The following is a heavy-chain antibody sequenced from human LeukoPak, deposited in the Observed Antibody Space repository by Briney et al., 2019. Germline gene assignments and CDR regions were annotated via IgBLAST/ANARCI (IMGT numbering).Heavy chain of an antibody. CDR1: GYSISSGYY. CDR2: IYHSGST. V-gene: IGHV4-38-2*02. CDR3: ARDGDFYYFDY. Sequence: SETLSLTCAVSGYSISSGYYWGWIRQPPGKGPEWIGSIYHSGSTYYNPSLKSRVSISVDTSKNQFSLRLSSVTAADTAVYYCARDGDFYYFDYWGQGTLVTVSS. J-gene: IGHJ4*02.